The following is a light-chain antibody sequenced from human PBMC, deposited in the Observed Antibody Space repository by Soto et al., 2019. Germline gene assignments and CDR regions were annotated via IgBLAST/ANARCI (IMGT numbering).Light chain of an antibody. J-gene: IGKJ1*01. V-gene: IGKV1-39*01. CDR1: QSISSY. CDR3: QQYNSYPWT. Sequence: DIQMTQSPSSLSASVGDRVTTTCRASQSISSYLNWYQQKPGKAPKLLIYAASSLQSGVPSNFSGSGSGTEFTLTISSLQPEDFATYYCQQYNSYPWTFGQGTKVDIK. CDR2: AAS.